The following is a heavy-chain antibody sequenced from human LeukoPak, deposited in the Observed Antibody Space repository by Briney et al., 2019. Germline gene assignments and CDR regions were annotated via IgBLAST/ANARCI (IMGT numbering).Heavy chain of an antibody. D-gene: IGHD6-19*01. V-gene: IGHV3-23*01. CDR1: GFTFSSYD. J-gene: IGHJ5*02. CDR2: ISGDAVSK. CDR3: TKDRHSSGWPNWFDP. Sequence: PGGSLRLSCRVSGFTFSSYDMSWVRQAPGKGLDWVSSISGDAVSKYYADSVRGRFTISRDNSKDTLYLQMNSLRAEDTALYFCTKDRHSSGWPNWFDPWGQGSLVIVSS.